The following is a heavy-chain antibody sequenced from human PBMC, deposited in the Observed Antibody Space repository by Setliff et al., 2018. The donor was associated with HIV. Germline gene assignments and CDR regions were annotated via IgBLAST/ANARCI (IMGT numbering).Heavy chain of an antibody. V-gene: IGHV1-69*10. CDR3: ARVDPTQAAFDI. J-gene: IGHJ3*02. Sequence: GASVKVSCKASGGTFSSYAISWVRQAPGQGLEWMGGIIPIHGIANYAQKFQGRGTITADESTSTDYMELRSLRSEDTAVYYCARVDPTQAAFDIWGQGTMVTVSS. D-gene: IGHD4-4*01. CDR2: IIPIHGIA. CDR1: GGTFSSYA.